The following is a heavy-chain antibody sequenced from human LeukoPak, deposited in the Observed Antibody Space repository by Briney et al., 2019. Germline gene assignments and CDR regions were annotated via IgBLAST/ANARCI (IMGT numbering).Heavy chain of an antibody. CDR2: INPSGGST. D-gene: IGHD3-22*01. Sequence: ASVKVSCKASGYTFSNYYMHWVRQAPGQGLEWMGIINPSGGSTSYAQKFQGRVTMTRDTSTSTAYMELSSLRSEDTAVYYCASSPVVTLYYFDYWGQGTLVTVSS. J-gene: IGHJ4*02. V-gene: IGHV1-46*01. CDR1: GYTFSNYY. CDR3: ASSPVVTLYYFDY.